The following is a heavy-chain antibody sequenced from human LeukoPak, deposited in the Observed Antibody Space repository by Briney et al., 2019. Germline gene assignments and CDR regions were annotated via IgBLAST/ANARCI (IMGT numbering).Heavy chain of an antibody. D-gene: IGHD3-3*01. V-gene: IGHV3-21*01. J-gene: IGHJ2*01. CDR2: VSTSSVFV. CDR1: GFTFSSYT. Sequence: GGSLRLSCAASGFTFSSYTMNWVRQAPGKGLEWVSSVSTSSVFVYYSDSVKGRFTISRDNAKNSLSLQMNSLRAEDTAVYYCVRDFYSGSTWYFDLWGRGTLVTVSS. CDR3: VRDFYSGSTWYFDL.